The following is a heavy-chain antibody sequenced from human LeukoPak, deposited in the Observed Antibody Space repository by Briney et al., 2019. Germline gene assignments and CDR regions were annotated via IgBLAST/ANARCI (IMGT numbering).Heavy chain of an antibody. V-gene: IGHV1-69*13. D-gene: IGHD2-2*02. CDR3: ARGAIVVVPAAIRDYYYYYMDV. CDR2: IIPIFGTA. Sequence: ASVKVSCKASGGTFSSYAISWVRQAPGQGLEWMGGIIPIFGTANYAQKFQGRVTITADESTSTAYMELSSLRSEDTAVYYCARGAIVVVPAAIRDYYYYYMDVWGKGTTVTVSS. CDR1: GGTFSSYA. J-gene: IGHJ6*03.